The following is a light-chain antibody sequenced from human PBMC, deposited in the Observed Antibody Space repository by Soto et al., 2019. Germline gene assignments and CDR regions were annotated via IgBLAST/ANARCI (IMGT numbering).Light chain of an antibody. CDR3: CSYAGSSIFV. J-gene: IGLJ2*01. Sequence: QSALTQPDSGSGSAGQSRTLSCTGTSSGVGRYNLVSWYQQLPGKEPILIIYEVNRRPSGISNRFSGPKSGNTASLTISGLQGEDEADYYCCSYAGSSIFVFVGGTKLTVL. CDR2: EVN. V-gene: IGLV2-23*02. CDR1: SSGVGRYNL.